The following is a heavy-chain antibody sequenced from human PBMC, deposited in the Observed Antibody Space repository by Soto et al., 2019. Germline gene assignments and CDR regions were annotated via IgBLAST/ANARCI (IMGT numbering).Heavy chain of an antibody. V-gene: IGHV3-30-3*01. J-gene: IGHJ4*02. CDR2: ISYDSTET. D-gene: IGHD3-22*01. CDR3: TRDFDFSRYYESSGSLFDF. Sequence: PVGSLRLSCVVSGFTFNGYPLHWVRQAPGKGLDWVAPISYDSTETYYADSVKGRFTISRDPSNNTLYLQMNSLRSEDTAVYYCTRDFDFSRYYESSGSLFDFWGPGTLVTVSS. CDR1: GFTFNGYP.